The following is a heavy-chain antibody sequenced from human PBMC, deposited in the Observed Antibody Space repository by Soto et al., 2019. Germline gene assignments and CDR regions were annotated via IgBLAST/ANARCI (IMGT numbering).Heavy chain of an antibody. CDR3: AHIMITFGGVTALDAFDF. J-gene: IGHJ3*01. V-gene: IGHV2-5*02. Sequence: SGPTLVNPTQTLTLTCTFSGFSLYTSRVGVAWIRQPPGKALEWLAIIYWDNDKRYSPSLESRLAITKDTSKNQVVLTMTNLDPVDTATYYCAHIMITFGGVTALDAFDFWGQGTMVT. D-gene: IGHD3-16*01. CDR2: IYWDNDK. CDR1: GFSLYTSRVG.